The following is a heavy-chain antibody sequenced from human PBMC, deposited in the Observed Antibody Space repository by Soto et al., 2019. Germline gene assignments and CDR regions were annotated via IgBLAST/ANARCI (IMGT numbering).Heavy chain of an antibody. Sequence: SETLSLTCTVSGGSISSGDYYWSWIRQPPGKGLEWIGYIYYSGSTYYNPSLKSRVTISVDTSKNQFSLKLSSVTAADTAVYYCARDRGYCSSTSCYKRDSGYYGMDVWGQGTTVTVSS. J-gene: IGHJ6*02. V-gene: IGHV4-30-4*01. CDR2: IYYSGST. CDR3: ARDRGYCSSTSCYKRDSGYYGMDV. D-gene: IGHD2-2*02. CDR1: GGSISSGDYY.